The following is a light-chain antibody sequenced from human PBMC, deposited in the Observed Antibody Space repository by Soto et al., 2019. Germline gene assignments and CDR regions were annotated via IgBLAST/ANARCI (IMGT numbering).Light chain of an antibody. CDR3: QQFASSPRT. Sequence: EIVLTQSPGTPSLSPGERATLFCRASQSVATSQLAWYQQKPGQAPRLLIGASSRATGVPDRFIASGSGTDFTLTISRLEPEDFAVYYCQQFASSPRTFGRGTTVKIK. J-gene: IGKJ1*01. CDR2: GAS. V-gene: IGKV3-20*01. CDR1: QSVATSQ.